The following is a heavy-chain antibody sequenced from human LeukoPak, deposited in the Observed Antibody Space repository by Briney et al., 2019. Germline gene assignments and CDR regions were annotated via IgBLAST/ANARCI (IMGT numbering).Heavy chain of an antibody. D-gene: IGHD7-27*01. CDR2: IYISGST. V-gene: IGHV4-59*01. CDR1: GGPISPYY. CDR3: ARVTGKNWGTY. J-gene: IGHJ4*02. Sequence: SETLSLTCTVSGGPISPYYWSWIRQPPGKGLEWIGYIYISGSTNYNPSLKSRVTILVDTSKNQFSLNLTSVTAADTAVYYCARVTGKNWGTYWGQGTLVTVSS.